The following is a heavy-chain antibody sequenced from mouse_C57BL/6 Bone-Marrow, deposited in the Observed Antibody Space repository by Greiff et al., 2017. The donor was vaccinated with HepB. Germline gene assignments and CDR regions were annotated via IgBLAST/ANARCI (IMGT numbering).Heavy chain of an antibody. CDR1: GFNIKDYY. V-gene: IGHV14-1*01. CDR2: IDPEDGDT. CDR3: TTPVLLRYLDYFDY. D-gene: IGHD1-1*01. J-gene: IGHJ2*01. Sequence: EVKLQQSGAELVRPGASVKLSCTASGFNIKDYYMHWVKQRPEQGLEWIGRIDPEDGDTEYAPKFQGKATMTADTSSNTAYLQLSSLTSEDTAVYYCTTPVLLRYLDYFDYWGQGTTLTVSS.